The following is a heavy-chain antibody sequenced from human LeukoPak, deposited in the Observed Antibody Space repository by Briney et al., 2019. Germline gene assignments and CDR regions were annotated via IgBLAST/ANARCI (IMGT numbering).Heavy chain of an antibody. CDR1: GFTFSRSA. CDR3: VKGGYTTWFDP. V-gene: IGHV3-23*01. D-gene: IGHD2-15*01. Sequence: GGSLRLSCVASGFTFSRSAMSWVRQAPGKGLEFVSSIIYSGTATYYADSVKGRFTISRDNSKNTLYLEMNSLRAGDTAVYYCVKGGYTTWFDPWGQGTLVTVSS. J-gene: IGHJ5*02. CDR2: IIYSGTAT.